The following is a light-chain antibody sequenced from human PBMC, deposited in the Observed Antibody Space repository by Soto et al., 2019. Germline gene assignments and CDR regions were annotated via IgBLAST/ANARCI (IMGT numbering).Light chain of an antibody. J-gene: IGKJ2*01. V-gene: IGKV3-20*01. CDR2: GAS. CDR3: QQYRSSPQNT. Sequence: EIVLTQSPGTLSLSPGERATLSCRASQIVSSSYLAWYQQKPGQAPRLLIYGASNRATGLPDRFSGSGSGTDFTLTISRLEPEDFAVYYCQQYRSSPQNTFGQWTKLEIK. CDR1: QIVSSSY.